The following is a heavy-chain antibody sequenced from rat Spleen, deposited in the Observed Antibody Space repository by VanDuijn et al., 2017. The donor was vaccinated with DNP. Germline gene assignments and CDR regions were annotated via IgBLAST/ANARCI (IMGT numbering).Heavy chain of an antibody. CDR3: SSGGPDMIQGNWFAY. J-gene: IGHJ3*01. V-gene: IGHV5-7*01. D-gene: IGHD2-3*01. CDR1: GFTFSDYN. CDR2: ISYDGSST. Sequence: EVQLVESGGGLVQPGRSLKLSCAASGFTFSDYNMAWVRQAPKKGLAWVATISYDGSSTDYRDSVKGRFTISKDDARNTGYLQMNNLRSEDTAMYYCSSGGPDMIQGNWFAYWGQGTLVTVSS.